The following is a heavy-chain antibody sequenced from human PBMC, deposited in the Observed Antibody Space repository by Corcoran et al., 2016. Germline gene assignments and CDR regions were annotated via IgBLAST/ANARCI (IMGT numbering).Heavy chain of an antibody. J-gene: IGHJ4*02. D-gene: IGHD4-17*01. CDR3: ARATYGDYGTPWAHYFDY. V-gene: IGHV4-4*02. Sequence: QVQLQESGPGLVKPSGTLSLTCAVSGGSISSSNWWSWVRQPPGKGLEWIGEIYHSGSTNYNPSLKSRVTISVDKSKNQFSLKLSSVTAADPAVYYCARATYGDYGTPWAHYFDYWGQGTLVTVSS. CDR2: IYHSGST. CDR1: GGSISSSNW.